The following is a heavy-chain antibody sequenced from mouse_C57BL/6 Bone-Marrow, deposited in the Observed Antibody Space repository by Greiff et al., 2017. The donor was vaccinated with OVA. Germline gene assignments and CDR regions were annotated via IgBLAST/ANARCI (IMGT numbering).Heavy chain of an antibody. CDR3: ARSTPPFIYYDYDWFAY. Sequence: EVQLQESGPELVKPGASVKISCKASGYTFTDYYMNWVKQSHGKSLEWIGDINPNNGGTSYNQKFKGKATLTVDKSSSTAYMELRSLTSEDSAVYYCARSTPPFIYYDYDWFAYWGQGTLVTVSA. V-gene: IGHV1-26*01. CDR1: GYTFTDYY. D-gene: IGHD2-4*01. J-gene: IGHJ3*01. CDR2: INPNNGGT.